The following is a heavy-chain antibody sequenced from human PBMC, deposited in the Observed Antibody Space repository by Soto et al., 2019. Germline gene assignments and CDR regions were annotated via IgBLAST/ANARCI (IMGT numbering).Heavy chain of an antibody. D-gene: IGHD6-25*01. J-gene: IGHJ4*02. CDR1: GYTFTSYA. CDR2: INAGNGNT. V-gene: IGHV1-3*05. CDR3: ARDQRSAFAY. Sequence: QVQLVQSGAEEKKPGASVKVSCKASGYTFTSYAMSWVRQAPGQRLEWMGWINAGNGNTKYSEKFQGRVTITRDTSASKAYMELSSLRSEDTAVYYCARDQRSAFAYWGQGTLVTVSS.